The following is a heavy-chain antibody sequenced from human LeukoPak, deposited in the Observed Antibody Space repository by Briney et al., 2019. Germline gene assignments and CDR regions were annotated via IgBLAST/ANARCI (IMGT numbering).Heavy chain of an antibody. CDR1: GFTFSSHA. Sequence: GGSLRLSCAASGFTFSSHAMHWVRQAPGKGLEWVTLISYDGSNKYYADSVKGRFTISRDNSKNTVYLQMNSLRAEDTAVYYCARDGTVTYYFDYWGQGTLATVSS. V-gene: IGHV3-30-3*01. CDR3: ARDGTVTYYFDY. CDR2: ISYDGSNK. J-gene: IGHJ4*02. D-gene: IGHD4-11*01.